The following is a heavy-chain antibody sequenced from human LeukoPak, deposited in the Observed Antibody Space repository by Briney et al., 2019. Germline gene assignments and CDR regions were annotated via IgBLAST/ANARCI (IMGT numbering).Heavy chain of an antibody. V-gene: IGHV3-23*01. Sequence: GGSLRLSCAASGFTFNNFAMTWVRQAPGKGPEWVSGISGYGTFYADSVKGRFTISRDNSKNTLYLQMNSLRAEDTAVYYCAKGQQFETRLDHWGQRTLVTVSS. CDR2: ISGYGT. CDR3: AKGQQFETRLDH. CDR1: GFTFNNFA. D-gene: IGHD6-6*01. J-gene: IGHJ4*02.